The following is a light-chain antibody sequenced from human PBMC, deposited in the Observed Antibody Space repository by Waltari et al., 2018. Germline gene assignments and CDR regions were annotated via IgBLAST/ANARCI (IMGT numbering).Light chain of an antibody. CDR3: SSYTTSSAPGV. CDR1: DSDVGASDF. J-gene: IGLJ1*01. V-gene: IGLV2-14*01. CDR2: EVS. Sequence: QSALTQPASVSGSPGQSITISCSGTDSDVGASDFVSLYQQHPGKAPHLIIYEVSNRPSGISNRFSASKSGNTASLTISGLQAEDEADYYCSSYTTSSAPGVFGTGTRVTVL.